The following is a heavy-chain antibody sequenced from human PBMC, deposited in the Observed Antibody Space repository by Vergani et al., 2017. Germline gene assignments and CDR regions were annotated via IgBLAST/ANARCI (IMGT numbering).Heavy chain of an antibody. CDR2: IKSTFDRGTT. D-gene: IGHD2-21*01. J-gene: IGHJ6*04. CDR1: GFSFRNAW. CDR3: TTDPRYCGDGSCXWLRDHHYYGMDV. Sequence: EGQLVESGGGIVKPGGSLRLSCVASGFSFRNAWMNWVRRTPGKGLEWVGRIKSTFDRGTTDYAAAVKGRFTISRDYSKNTLFLQMNGLKTVDIGVYYCTTDPRYCGDGSCXWLRDHHYYGMDVWGKGTTVTVSS. V-gene: IGHV3-15*07.